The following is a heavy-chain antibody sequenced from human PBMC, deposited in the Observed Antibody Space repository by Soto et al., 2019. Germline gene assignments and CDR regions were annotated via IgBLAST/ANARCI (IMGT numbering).Heavy chain of an antibody. CDR1: GGSISSSSYY. V-gene: IGHV4-39*01. D-gene: IGHD5-18*01. CDR2: IYYSGST. Sequence: QLQLQESGPGLVKPSETLSLTCTVSGGSISSSSYYWGWIRQPPGKGLEWIGSIYYSGSTYYNPSLKSRVTISVDTSKNQFSLKLSSVTAADTAVYYCARRRSRGYSYGYYTDWFDPWGQGTLVTVSS. J-gene: IGHJ5*02. CDR3: ARRRSRGYSYGYYTDWFDP.